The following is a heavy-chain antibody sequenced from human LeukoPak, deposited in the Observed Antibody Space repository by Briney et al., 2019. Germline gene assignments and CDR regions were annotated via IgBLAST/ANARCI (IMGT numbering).Heavy chain of an antibody. D-gene: IGHD3-22*01. Sequence: GGSLRLSXAASGFTFSIYAMSWVRQGTGKGLEWVSSTSSGGELTFYADSVKGRFTISRDNSKNTLYLQMNSLRAEDTAVYYCAKDRPNYYHDNGHYYRRGGDCWGQGTPVTVSS. V-gene: IGHV3-23*01. CDR1: GFTFSIYA. CDR2: TSSGGELT. J-gene: IGHJ4*02. CDR3: AKDRPNYYHDNGHYYRRGGDC.